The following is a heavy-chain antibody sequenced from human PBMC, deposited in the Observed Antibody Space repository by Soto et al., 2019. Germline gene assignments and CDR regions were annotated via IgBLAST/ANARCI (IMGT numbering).Heavy chain of an antibody. Sequence: TSETLSLTCTVSGGSISSSSYYWGWIRQPPGKGLEWIGSIYYSGSTYYNPSLKSRVTISVDTSKNQFSLKLSSVTAADTAVYYCARISIIKLWLYYFDYWGQGTLVTV. J-gene: IGHJ4*02. CDR1: GGSISSSSYY. CDR3: ARISIIKLWLYYFDY. D-gene: IGHD5-18*01. CDR2: IYYSGST. V-gene: IGHV4-39*01.